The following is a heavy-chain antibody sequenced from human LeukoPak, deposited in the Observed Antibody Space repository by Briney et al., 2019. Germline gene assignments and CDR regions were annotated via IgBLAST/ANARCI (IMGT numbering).Heavy chain of an antibody. CDR1: GYTFTRYC. Sequence: ASVKVSCKASGYTFTRYCMHWVRQAPGQGLDWMGWINLNSGVTNYAQKFQGRVTMTRDTSISTAYMELSRLRSDDAAVYYCARATPYFDYWGQGTLVTVSS. CDR3: ARATPYFDY. CDR2: INLNSGVT. V-gene: IGHV1-2*02. J-gene: IGHJ4*02.